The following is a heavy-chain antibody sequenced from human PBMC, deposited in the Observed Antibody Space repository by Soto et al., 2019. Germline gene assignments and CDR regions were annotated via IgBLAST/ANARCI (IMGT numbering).Heavy chain of an antibody. D-gene: IGHD3-10*01. CDR2: IFYRGST. CDR1: GGSISSRDFY. V-gene: IGHV4-39*01. Sequence: QLQLHESGPRLVKPSETLSLICVVTGGSISSRDFYWGWIRQPPGKGLEWVGSIFYRGSTYYNASLRSRVTISVDTSLNQFSLMLTSVTAADTAIYYCARRDLKGSGTFDIWGQGTVITVSS. J-gene: IGHJ3*02. CDR3: ARRDLKGSGTFDI.